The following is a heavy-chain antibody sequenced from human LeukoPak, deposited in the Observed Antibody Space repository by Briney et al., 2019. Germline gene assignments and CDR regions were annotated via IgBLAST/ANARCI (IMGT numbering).Heavy chain of an antibody. CDR3: ARIRPRGSSSPMIYYYYGMDV. V-gene: IGHV4-34*01. J-gene: IGHJ6*02. D-gene: IGHD2-2*01. Sequence: SETLSLTCAVYGGSFSGYFWSWIRQSPGKGLEWNGQINHSGSTNYNPSLKSRVTVSVDTSKNQFSLKLSSVTAADTAVYYCARIRPRGSSSPMIYYYYGMDVWGQGTPVTVSS. CDR2: INHSGST. CDR1: GGSFSGYF.